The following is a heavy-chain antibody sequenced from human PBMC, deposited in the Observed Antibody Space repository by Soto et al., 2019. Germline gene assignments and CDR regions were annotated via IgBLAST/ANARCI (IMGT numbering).Heavy chain of an antibody. V-gene: IGHV3-7*01. CDR1: VFTFINYW. CDR2: IKEDGSEK. J-gene: IGHJ4*02. D-gene: IGHD2-15*01. CDR3: SRDVVVGAKALNY. Sequence: GGSLRLSCAASVFTFINYWMTWVRQAPGKGLEWVANIKEDGSEKHYVDSVKGRFTISRDNAKNSLYLQMNSLRVEDMAVYFCSRDVVVGAKALNYWGQGALVTVSS.